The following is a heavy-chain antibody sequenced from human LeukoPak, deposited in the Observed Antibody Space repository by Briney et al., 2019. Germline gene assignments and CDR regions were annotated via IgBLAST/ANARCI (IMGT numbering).Heavy chain of an antibody. V-gene: IGHV1-46*01. CDR1: GYTFTSYN. CDR3: ARDRYYYGSGSYSGYNWFDP. D-gene: IGHD3-10*01. CDR2: IDPRGGSI. J-gene: IGHJ5*02. Sequence: ASVKVSCKASGYTFTSYNIHWVRQAPGQGLEWVGRIDPRGGSIHYAQNFQGRVTMTRDTSTNTVYMELSSLRSEDTAVFYCARDRYYYGSGSYSGYNWFDPWGQGTLVTVSS.